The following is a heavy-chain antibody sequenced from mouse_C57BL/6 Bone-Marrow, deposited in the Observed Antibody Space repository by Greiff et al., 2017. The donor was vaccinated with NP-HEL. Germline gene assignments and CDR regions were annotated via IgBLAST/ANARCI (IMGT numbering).Heavy chain of an antibody. CDR2: IYPRSGNT. CDR3: ASEGVRLRFDY. D-gene: IGHD1-1*01. J-gene: IGHJ2*01. Sequence: QVQLQQSGAELARPGASVKLSCKASGYTFTSYGISWVKQRTGQGLEWIGEIYPRSGNTYYNEKFKGKATLTADKSSSTAYMELRTLTSEDSAVYFCASEGVRLRFDYWGQGTTLTVSS. CDR1: GYTFTSYG. V-gene: IGHV1-81*01.